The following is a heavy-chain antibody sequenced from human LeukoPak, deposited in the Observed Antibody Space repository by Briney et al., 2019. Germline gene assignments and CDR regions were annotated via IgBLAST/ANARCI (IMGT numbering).Heavy chain of an antibody. Sequence: PGGSLRLSCTASGRSLNNYARHWVRQAPGKGLEWLAGISSDGKDVHYADSVEGRFIISRDNSKNTLYLQMNSLRAEDTAVYYCAKDSTGRPPWGMNDAFDIWGQGTMVTVSS. CDR1: GRSLNNYA. CDR3: AKDSTGRPPWGMNDAFDI. J-gene: IGHJ3*02. CDR2: ISSDGKDV. D-gene: IGHD3-16*01. V-gene: IGHV3-30*18.